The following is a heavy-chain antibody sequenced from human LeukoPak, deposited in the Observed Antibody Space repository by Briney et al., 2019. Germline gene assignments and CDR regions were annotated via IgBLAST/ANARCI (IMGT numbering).Heavy chain of an antibody. J-gene: IGHJ4*02. D-gene: IGHD3-16*01. CDR1: GYTFTGYY. CDR3: ATQRGSSLWATDFDY. V-gene: IGHV1-2*02. Sequence: GASVKVSCKASGYTFTGYYMHWVRQAPGQGLEWMGWIHPNSGDTKYAQKFQGRVTMTRDTSISTAYMGLSRLRSDDTAVYYCATQRGSSLWATDFDYWGQGPLVTVS. CDR2: IHPNSGDT.